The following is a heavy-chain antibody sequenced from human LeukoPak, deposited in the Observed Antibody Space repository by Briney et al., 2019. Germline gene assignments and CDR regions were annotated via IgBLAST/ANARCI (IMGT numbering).Heavy chain of an antibody. CDR3: AKGDVRDYGDPTWFDY. Sequence: GGSLRLSCAASGFTFSSYCMHWVRQAPSKGLEWVAFIRYDGSNKYYADSVKGRFTTSRDNSKNTLYLQMNSLRAEDTAVYYCAKGDVRDYGDPTWFDYWGQGTLVTVSS. V-gene: IGHV3-30*02. CDR2: IRYDGSNK. J-gene: IGHJ4*02. D-gene: IGHD4-17*01. CDR1: GFTFSSYC.